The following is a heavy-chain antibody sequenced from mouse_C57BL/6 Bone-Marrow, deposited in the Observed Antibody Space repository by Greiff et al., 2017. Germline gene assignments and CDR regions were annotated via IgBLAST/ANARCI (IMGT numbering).Heavy chain of an antibody. CDR2: IDPNSGGT. V-gene: IGHV1-72*01. J-gene: IGHJ1*03. CDR3: ASSYRYFDV. CDR1: GYTFTSYW. Sequence: QVQLKQPGAELVKPGASVKLSCKASGYTFTSYWMHWVKQRPGRGLGWIGRIDPNSGGTKYNEKFKSKATLTVDKPSSTAYMQLSSLTSEDSAVYYCASSYRYFDVWGTGTTVTVSS.